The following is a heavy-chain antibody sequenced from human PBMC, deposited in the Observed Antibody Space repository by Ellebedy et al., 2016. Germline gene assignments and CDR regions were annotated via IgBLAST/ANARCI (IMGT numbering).Heavy chain of an antibody. J-gene: IGHJ4*02. Sequence: SETLSLTXSVSGGSMSPYYWTWIRQPPGKGLEWIGEINLSGSTNYNPSLKSRLSISVDTSKNQFSLKLTSVTAADTALYYCATWETGSPRRADFWGQGTLVTVSS. CDR2: INLSGST. D-gene: IGHD1-1*01. CDR1: GGSMSPYY. CDR3: ATWETGSPRRADF. V-gene: IGHV4-34*01.